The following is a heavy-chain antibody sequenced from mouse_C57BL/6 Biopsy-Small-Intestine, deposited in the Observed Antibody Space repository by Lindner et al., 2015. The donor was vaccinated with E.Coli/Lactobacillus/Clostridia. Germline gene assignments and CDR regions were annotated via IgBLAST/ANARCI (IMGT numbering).Heavy chain of an antibody. J-gene: IGHJ4*01. V-gene: IGHV1-4*01. Sequence: VQLQESGAELARPGASVKMSCKASGYTFTSYTMHWVQQRPGQGLEWIGFINPSSGYTTYNQRFKDKATLTADKSSSTAYMQLSSLTSEDSAVYYCARDYGSNSYYAMDYWGQGTSVTVSS. CDR2: INPSSGYT. D-gene: IGHD1-1*01. CDR1: GYTFTSYT. CDR3: ARDYGSNSYYAMDY.